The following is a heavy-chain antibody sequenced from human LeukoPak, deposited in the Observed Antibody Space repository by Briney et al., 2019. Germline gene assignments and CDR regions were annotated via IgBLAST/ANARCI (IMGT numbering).Heavy chain of an antibody. J-gene: IGHJ5*02. V-gene: IGHV4-59*01. CDR2: IYYSGST. D-gene: IGHD6-6*01. Sequence: SETLSLTCTVSGGSISSYYWSWIRQPPGKGLEWIGYIYYSGSTNYNPSLKSRVTISVDTSKNQFSLKLSSVTAADTAMYYCARLNWYSSSPNCFDPWGQGTLVTVSS. CDR1: GGSISSYY. CDR3: ARLNWYSSSPNCFDP.